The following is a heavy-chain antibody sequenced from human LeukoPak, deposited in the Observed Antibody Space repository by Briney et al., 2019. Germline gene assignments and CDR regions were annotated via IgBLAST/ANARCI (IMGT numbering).Heavy chain of an antibody. CDR3: ARDSADRYDSSGYYPLDY. D-gene: IGHD3-22*01. J-gene: IGHJ4*02. Sequence: GGSLRLSCAASGFTFSSYAMHWVRKAPGKGLEWGAVISYDGSNKYYADSVKGRFTISRDNSKNTLYLQMNSLRAEDTAVYYCARDSADRYDSSGYYPLDYWGQGTLVTVSS. V-gene: IGHV3-30-3*01. CDR1: GFTFSSYA. CDR2: ISYDGSNK.